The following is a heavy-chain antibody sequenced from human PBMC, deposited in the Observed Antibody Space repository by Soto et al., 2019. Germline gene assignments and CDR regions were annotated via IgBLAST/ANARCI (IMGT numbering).Heavy chain of an antibody. J-gene: IGHJ5*02. CDR1: GGSISSYY. V-gene: IGHV4-59*12. D-gene: IGHD2-21*02. Sequence: SETLSLTCTVSGGSISSYYWSWIRQPPGKGLEWIGYIYYSGSTNYNPSLKSRVTISVDTSKNQFSLKLSSVTAADTAVYYCARVRLKVRFDPWGQGTLVTVSS. CDR2: IYYSGST. CDR3: ARVRLKVRFDP.